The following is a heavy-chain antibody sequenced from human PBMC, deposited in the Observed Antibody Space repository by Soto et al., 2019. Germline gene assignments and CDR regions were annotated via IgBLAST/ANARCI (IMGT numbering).Heavy chain of an antibody. CDR2: IYPGDSDT. V-gene: IGHV5-51*01. J-gene: IGHJ5*02. CDR3: ARHGEAAGTLSRFDP. Sequence: GESLKISCKGFGYSFTSYWIGWVRQMPGKGLEWMGIIYPGDSDTRYSPSFQGPVTISADKSISTAYLQWTSLKASDTAMYYCARHGEAAGTLSRFDPWGQGTLVTVSS. D-gene: IGHD6-13*01. CDR1: GYSFTSYW.